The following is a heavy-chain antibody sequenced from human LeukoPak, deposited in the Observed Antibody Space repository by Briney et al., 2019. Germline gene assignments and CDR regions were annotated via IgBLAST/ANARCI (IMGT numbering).Heavy chain of an antibody. Sequence: SETLSLTCAVYGGSFSGYYWSWIRQPPGKGLEWIGEINHSGSTNYNPSLKSRVTISVDTSKNQFSLKLSSVTAADTAVYYCARGANSNGYYYYSWFDPWGQGTLVTVSS. J-gene: IGHJ5*02. CDR3: ARGANSNGYYYYSWFDP. CDR2: INHSGST. CDR1: GGSFSGYY. D-gene: IGHD3-22*01. V-gene: IGHV4-34*01.